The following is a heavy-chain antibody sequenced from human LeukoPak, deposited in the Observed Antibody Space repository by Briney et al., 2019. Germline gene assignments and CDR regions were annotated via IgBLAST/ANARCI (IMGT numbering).Heavy chain of an antibody. Sequence: ASVKVSCKGSGYTFTSYDINWVRQATGQGLEWIGWMSPNSGNTGYAQKFQGRVTITRNTSISTAYMELSSLRSEDTAVYYCARGTYYDSSGYVVDYWGQGTLVTVSS. CDR2: MSPNSGNT. CDR1: GYTFTSYD. J-gene: IGHJ4*02. V-gene: IGHV1-8*03. CDR3: ARGTYYDSSGYVVDY. D-gene: IGHD3-22*01.